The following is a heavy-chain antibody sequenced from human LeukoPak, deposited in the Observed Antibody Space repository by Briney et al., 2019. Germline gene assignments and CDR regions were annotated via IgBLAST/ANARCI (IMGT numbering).Heavy chain of an antibody. CDR2: ISLSSTYI. CDR3: ARAEGWKREGYNALDY. CDR1: GFTFSTYT. Sequence: PGGSLRLSCAASGFTFSTYTMNWVRQAPGKGLEWVSSISLSSTYIYYADSVKGRFTISRDNAKNSLYLQMNSLRAEDTAVYYCARAEGWKREGYNALDYWGQGTLVTVSS. D-gene: IGHD5-24*01. J-gene: IGHJ4*02. V-gene: IGHV3-21*01.